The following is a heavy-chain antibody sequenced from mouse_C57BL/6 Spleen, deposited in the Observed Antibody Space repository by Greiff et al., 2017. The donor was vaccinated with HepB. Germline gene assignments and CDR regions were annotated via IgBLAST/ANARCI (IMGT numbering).Heavy chain of an antibody. CDR1: GYTFTSYW. CDR3: ARSEDKWYFDV. V-gene: IGHV1-61*01. J-gene: IGHJ1*03. Sequence: QVQLQQSGAELVRPGSSVKLSCKASGYTFTSYWMDWVKQRPGQGLEWIGNIYPSDSETHYNQKFKDKATLTVDKSSSTAYMQLSSLTSEDSAVYYCARSEDKWYFDVWGTGTTVTVSS. CDR2: IYPSDSET.